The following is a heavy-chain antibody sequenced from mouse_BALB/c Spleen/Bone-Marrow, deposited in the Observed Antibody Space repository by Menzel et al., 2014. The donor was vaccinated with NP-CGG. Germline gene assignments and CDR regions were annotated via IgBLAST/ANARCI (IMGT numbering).Heavy chain of an antibody. Sequence: EVKLVESGGGLVKPGGSLKLSCAASGFTFSDYYMYWVRQTPEKRLEWVATISDGGSYTYYPDSVKGRFTISRDNAKNNLYLQMSSLKSEDTAMYYCARGRIYYDYDVGDYWGQGTTLTVSP. CDR1: GFTFSDYY. CDR3: ARGRIYYDYDVGDY. J-gene: IGHJ2*01. D-gene: IGHD2-4*01. V-gene: IGHV5-4*02. CDR2: ISDGGSYT.